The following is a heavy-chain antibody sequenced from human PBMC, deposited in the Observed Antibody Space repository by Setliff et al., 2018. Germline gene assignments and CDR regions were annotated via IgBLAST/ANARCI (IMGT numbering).Heavy chain of an antibody. V-gene: IGHV4-38-2*01. Sequence: SETLSLTCAVSGYSISSGYYWGWIRQPPGKGLEWIGSIYYSGSTYYNPSLKSRVTISVDTSKNQFSLKLSSVTAADTAVYYCARVSMYSSSWYYYYYGMDVWGQGTTVTVSS. CDR3: ARVSMYSSSWYYYYYGMDV. CDR1: GYSISSGYY. CDR2: IYYSGST. J-gene: IGHJ6*02. D-gene: IGHD6-13*01.